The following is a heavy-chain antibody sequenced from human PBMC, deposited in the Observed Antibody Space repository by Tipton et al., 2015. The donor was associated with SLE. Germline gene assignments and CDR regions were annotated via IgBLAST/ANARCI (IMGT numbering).Heavy chain of an antibody. CDR2: IKQDASEI. CDR1: GFMFSNYW. Sequence: SLRLSCAASGFMFSNYWMSWVRQAPGKGLEWVANIKQDASEIYYVDSVKGRFTISRDNARNSLYLQMNSLRDEDTAVYYCARTNWLDSWGQGTLVTVSS. CDR3: ARTNWLDS. J-gene: IGHJ5*01. V-gene: IGHV3-7*01.